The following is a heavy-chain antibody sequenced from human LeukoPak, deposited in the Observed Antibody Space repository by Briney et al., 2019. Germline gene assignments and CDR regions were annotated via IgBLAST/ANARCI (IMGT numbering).Heavy chain of an antibody. Sequence: SETLSLTCTVSGGSISSYYWSWIRQPPGKGLEWIGYIYYSGSTNYNPFLKSRVTISVDTSKNQFSLKLSSVTAADTAVYYCARYDSSGSLDYWGQGTLVTVSS. D-gene: IGHD3-22*01. J-gene: IGHJ4*02. V-gene: IGHV4-59*08. CDR1: GGSISSYY. CDR3: ARYDSSGSLDY. CDR2: IYYSGST.